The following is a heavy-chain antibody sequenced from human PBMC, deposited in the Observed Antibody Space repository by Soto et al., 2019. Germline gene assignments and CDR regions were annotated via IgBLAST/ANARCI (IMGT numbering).Heavy chain of an antibody. CDR3: ARGRGAAAGTYYYYGMDV. D-gene: IGHD6-13*01. Sequence: GSSVKVSCKASGGTFSSYAISWVREAPGQGLEWVGGIIPIFGTANYAQKFQGRVTITADESTSTAYMELSSLRSEDTAVYYCARGRGAAAGTYYYYGMDVWGQGTTVTVSS. J-gene: IGHJ6*02. CDR2: IIPIFGTA. CDR1: GGTFSSYA. V-gene: IGHV1-69*13.